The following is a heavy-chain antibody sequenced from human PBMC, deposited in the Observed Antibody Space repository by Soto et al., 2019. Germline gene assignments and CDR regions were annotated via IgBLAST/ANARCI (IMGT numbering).Heavy chain of an antibody. V-gene: IGHV4-30-4*01. CDR3: ARNTDWFFDF. CDR1: GGSIRSADYY. CDR2: LYYTGSS. J-gene: IGHJ2*01. Sequence: QVQLQESGPGLVKPSETLSLTCTVSGGSIRSADYYWSWLRQPPGKGLEWIGYLYYTGSSYYNPSLESRVSMSVDTSKSQYSLKLRSVTAADTAVYYCARNTDWFFDFWGRGTLVSVSS.